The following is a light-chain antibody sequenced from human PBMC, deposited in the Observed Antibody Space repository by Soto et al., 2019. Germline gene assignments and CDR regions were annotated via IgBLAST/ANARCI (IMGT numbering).Light chain of an antibody. CDR1: QDIRTF. Sequence: DLQMTQFPSSLSASVGDRVTITCRASQDIRTFLAWYQQRPGKVPKLLIYAASTLQSGVPSRFSGSGSGTVFTLIISSLQPEDVATYYCQKYNIAPWTFGHGTRVEI. V-gene: IGKV1-27*01. CDR3: QKYNIAPWT. CDR2: AAS. J-gene: IGKJ1*01.